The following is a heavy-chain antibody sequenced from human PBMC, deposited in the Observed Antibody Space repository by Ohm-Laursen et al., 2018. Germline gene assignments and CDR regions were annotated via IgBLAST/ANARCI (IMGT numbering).Heavy chain of an antibody. CDR3: ARSSLGYYGSGSSLNYYYGMDV. J-gene: IGHJ6*02. Sequence: SLRLSCAAFGFSFNNYWMTWVRQAPGKGLEWVANIKHDGSEKYYVDSVKGRFTISRDNAKNSLYLQMNSLRAEDSAVYYCARSSLGYYGSGSSLNYYYGMDVWGQGTTVTVSS. D-gene: IGHD3-10*01. CDR1: GFSFNNYW. CDR2: IKHDGSEK. V-gene: IGHV3-7*01.